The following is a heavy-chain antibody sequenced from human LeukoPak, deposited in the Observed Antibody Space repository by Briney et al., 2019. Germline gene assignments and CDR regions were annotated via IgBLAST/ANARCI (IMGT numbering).Heavy chain of an antibody. V-gene: IGHV4-59*08. D-gene: IGHD3-22*01. J-gene: IGHJ4*02. Sequence: PSETLSLTCTVSGGSISSYYWSWIRQPPGKGLEWIGYIYYSRSTNYNPSLKSRVTISVDTSKNQFSLKLSSVTAADTAVYYCARSYDSSGYYFNLGFDYWGQGTLVTVSS. CDR1: GGSISSYY. CDR3: ARSYDSSGYYFNLGFDY. CDR2: IYYSRST.